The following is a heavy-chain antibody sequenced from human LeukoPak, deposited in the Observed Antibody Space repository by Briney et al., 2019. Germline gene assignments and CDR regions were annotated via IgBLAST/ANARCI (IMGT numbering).Heavy chain of an antibody. Sequence: GGSLRLSCAASGFTFSSYSMNWVRQAPGKGLEWVSSISSSSSYIYYADSVKGRFTISRDNSKNTLYLQMNSLRAEDTAVYYCAKDQWAYCGGDCYSDYWRQGTLVTVSS. CDR3: AKDQWAYCGGDCYSDY. V-gene: IGHV3-21*01. CDR2: ISSSSSYI. J-gene: IGHJ4*02. CDR1: GFTFSSYS. D-gene: IGHD2-21*02.